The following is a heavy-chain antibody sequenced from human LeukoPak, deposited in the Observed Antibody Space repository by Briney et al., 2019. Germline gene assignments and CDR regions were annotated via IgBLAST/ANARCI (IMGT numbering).Heavy chain of an antibody. D-gene: IGHD5-12*01. CDR3: ARDLYGYDPFDY. Sequence: SETLSLTCSVSGGSISSYYWSWIRQPPGKGLEWIGYIYYSGSTNYNPSLKSRVSMSVDTSKNQFSLKLTSVTAADTAVYYCARDLYGYDPFDYWGQGTLVTVSS. CDR1: GGSISSYY. V-gene: IGHV4-59*12. CDR2: IYYSGST. J-gene: IGHJ4*02.